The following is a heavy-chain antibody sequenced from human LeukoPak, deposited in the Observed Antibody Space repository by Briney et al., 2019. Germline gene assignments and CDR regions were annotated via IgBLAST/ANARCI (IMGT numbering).Heavy chain of an antibody. D-gene: IGHD3-10*01. CDR2: IIPNTGGT. J-gene: IGHJ4*02. Sequence: ASVKVSCKASGYTFTSYDISWVRQAPGQGLEWMGGIIPNTGGTNYAQKFQGRVTMTRDTSISTAYMELSRLRSDDTAVYFCARDRDYYGSGTYYVDYWGQGTLVTVSS. CDR1: GYTFTSYD. V-gene: IGHV1-2*02. CDR3: ARDRDYYGSGTYYVDY.